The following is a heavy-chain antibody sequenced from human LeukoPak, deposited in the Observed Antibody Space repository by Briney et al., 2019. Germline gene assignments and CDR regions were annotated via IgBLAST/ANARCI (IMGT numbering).Heavy chain of an antibody. CDR1: GGSFSGYY. J-gene: IGHJ6*03. V-gene: IGHV4-34*01. CDR2: IHHSGRN. D-gene: IGHD3-10*01. Sequence: SETLSLTCAVYGGSFSGYYWSWIRHPPGKGLEWIGEIHHSGRNNYNPSLKSRVTISVDASKNQFSLKLSSVTAADTAVYYCARALSITMVRGTPYMDVWGKGTTVTVSS. CDR3: ARALSITMVRGTPYMDV.